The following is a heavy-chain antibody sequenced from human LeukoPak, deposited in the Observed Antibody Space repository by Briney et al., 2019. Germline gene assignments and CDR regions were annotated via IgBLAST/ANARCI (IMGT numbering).Heavy chain of an antibody. J-gene: IGHJ4*02. D-gene: IGHD3-3*01. Sequence: GGSLRLSCAASGFTFTNAGMNWVRQAPGKGLEWVGRIKSKTDGGTTDYAAPVKGRFTISRDDSKNTLYLQMNSLKTEDTAVYYCTTTPTKYYDFWSAYNDYWGQGTLVTVSS. CDR3: TTTPTKYYDFWSAYNDY. CDR2: IKSKTDGGTT. V-gene: IGHV3-15*07. CDR1: GFTFTNAG.